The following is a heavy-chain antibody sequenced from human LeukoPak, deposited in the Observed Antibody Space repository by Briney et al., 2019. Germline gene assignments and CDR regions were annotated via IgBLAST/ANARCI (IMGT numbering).Heavy chain of an antibody. CDR1: GYTFTSYY. D-gene: IGHD3-10*01. Sequence: ASVKVSCKASGYTFTSYYMHWVRQAPGQGLEWMGIINPSGGSTSYAQKFQGRVTMTRDTSTSTVYMELSSLRSDDTAVYYCARGGGITMVRGALHWWGQGTLVTVSS. CDR3: ARGGGITMVRGALHW. V-gene: IGHV1-46*01. CDR2: INPSGGST. J-gene: IGHJ4*02.